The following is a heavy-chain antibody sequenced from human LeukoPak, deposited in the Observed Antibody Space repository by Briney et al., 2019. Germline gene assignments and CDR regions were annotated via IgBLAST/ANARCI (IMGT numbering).Heavy chain of an antibody. Sequence: SETLSLTCAVYGGSFSGYYWSWIRQPPGKGLKWIGEINHSGSTNYNPSLKSRVTISVDTSKNQFSLKLSSVTAADTAVYYCASGGWYGDYGPDFYYYYMDVWGKGTTVTVSS. D-gene: IGHD4-17*01. CDR2: INHSGST. J-gene: IGHJ6*03. CDR3: ASGGWYGDYGPDFYYYYMDV. CDR1: GGSFSGYY. V-gene: IGHV4-34*01.